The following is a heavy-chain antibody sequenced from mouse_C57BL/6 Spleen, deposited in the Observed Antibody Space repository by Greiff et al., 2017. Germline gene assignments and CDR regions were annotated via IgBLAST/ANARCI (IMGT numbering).Heavy chain of an antibody. J-gene: IGHJ2*01. CDR3: ARSVRITTVAVDY. Sequence: QVQLQQPGAELVKPGASVKLSCKASGYTFTSYWMHWVKQRPGRGLEWIGRIDPNSGGTKYNEKFKGKATLTVDKPSSKAYMQLRSLTSEDSAVYSCARSVRITTVAVDYWGQGTTRTVSS. V-gene: IGHV1-72*01. D-gene: IGHD1-1*01. CDR1: GYTFTSYW. CDR2: IDPNSGGT.